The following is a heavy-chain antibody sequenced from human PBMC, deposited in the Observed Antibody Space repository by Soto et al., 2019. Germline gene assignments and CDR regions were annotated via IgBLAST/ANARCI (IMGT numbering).Heavy chain of an antibody. CDR3: ASNYGDRYFDY. V-gene: IGHV1-69*01. Sequence: QVQLVQSGAEVKKPGSSVNVSCKASGGTFSSYAISWVRQAPGQGLEWMGGIIPIFGTANSAQKFQGRVTSTADDSTSTAYMELSSLRSEDTAVYYCASNYGDRYFDYWGQGTLVTFAS. J-gene: IGHJ4*02. CDR2: IIPIFGTA. CDR1: GGTFSSYA. D-gene: IGHD4-17*01.